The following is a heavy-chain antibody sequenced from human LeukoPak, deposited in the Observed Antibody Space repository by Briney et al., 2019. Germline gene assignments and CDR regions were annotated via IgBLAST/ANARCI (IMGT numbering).Heavy chain of an antibody. CDR3: ARHRAYYDFWSGTPDAFDI. D-gene: IGHD3-3*01. CDR1: GGSISSGGYY. V-gene: IGHV4-30-2*01. CDR2: IYHSGST. Sequence: SQTLSLTCTVSGGSISSGGYYWSWIRQPPGKGLEWIGYIYHSGSTYYNPSLKSRVTISVDRSKNQFSLKLSSVTAADTAVYYCARHRAYYDFWSGTPDAFDIWGQGTMVTVSS. J-gene: IGHJ3*02.